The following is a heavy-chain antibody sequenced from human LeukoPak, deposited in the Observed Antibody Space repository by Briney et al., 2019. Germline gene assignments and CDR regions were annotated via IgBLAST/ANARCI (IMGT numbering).Heavy chain of an antibody. Sequence: GGSLRLSCAASGFTFSSYGMTWVRQAPGKGLEWVSVIDSGGSAYYADSVKGRFTISRDNSKNTLYLQMNSLKAEDTAVYYCARGILDLMIRGLFDFWGQGTLVTVSS. CDR1: GFTFSSYG. D-gene: IGHD3-10*01. CDR2: IDSGGSA. CDR3: ARGILDLMIRGLFDF. V-gene: IGHV3-66*01. J-gene: IGHJ4*02.